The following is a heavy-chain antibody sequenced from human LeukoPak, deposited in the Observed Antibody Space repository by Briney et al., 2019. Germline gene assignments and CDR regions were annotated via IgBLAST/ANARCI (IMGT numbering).Heavy chain of an antibody. CDR3: AKDVYYGSGILGY. CDR2: ISYDGSNK. V-gene: IGHV3-30*18. J-gene: IGHJ4*02. D-gene: IGHD3-10*01. Sequence: GGSLRLSCAASGFSFSNYGMHWVRQAPGKGLEWVAVISYDGSNKYYADSVKGRFTISRDNSKNTLYLQMNSLRAEDTAVYYCAKDVYYGSGILGYWGQGTLVTVSS. CDR1: GFSFSNYG.